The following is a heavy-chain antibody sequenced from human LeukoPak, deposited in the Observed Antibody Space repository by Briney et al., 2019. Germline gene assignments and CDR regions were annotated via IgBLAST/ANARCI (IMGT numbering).Heavy chain of an antibody. Sequence: SQTLSLTCAISGDSVSSNSAAWNWIRQCPSRGLEWRGRTYYRSKWYNDYAVSGKSRITINPDTSKNQFSLQLNSVTPEDTAVYYCARVQVLAYAFDIWGQGTMVTVSS. CDR3: ARVQVLAYAFDI. V-gene: IGHV6-1*01. CDR1: GDSVSSNSAA. J-gene: IGHJ3*02. CDR2: TYYRSKWYN.